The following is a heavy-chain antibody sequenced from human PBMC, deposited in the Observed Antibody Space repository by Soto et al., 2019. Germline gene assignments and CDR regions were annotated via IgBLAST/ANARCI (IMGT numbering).Heavy chain of an antibody. CDR1: GGSISSSNYF. Sequence: PSETLSLTCTISGGSISSSNYFWGWIRQPPGKGLEWIGSIFYSGSTSYNSSLKSRVTISVDTSKNQFSLRLSSVTAADTAVYYCASPTLGAFDTWGQGTMVTVSS. D-gene: IGHD3-16*01. CDR3: ASPTLGAFDT. V-gene: IGHV4-39*01. CDR2: IFYSGST. J-gene: IGHJ3*02.